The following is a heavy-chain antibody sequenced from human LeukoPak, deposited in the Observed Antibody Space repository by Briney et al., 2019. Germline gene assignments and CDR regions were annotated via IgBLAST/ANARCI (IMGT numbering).Heavy chain of an antibody. CDR3: AKASWVSRADAVL. CDR2: LRGDGET. J-gene: IGHJ4*02. Sequence: SGGSLRLSCAASGFTFSSYARSWVRQAPARGLEWVSSLRGDGETFYIDSVKGRFTLSRDESRNTVYLQLNNLRVEDTAVYFCAKASWVSRADAVLWGQGTLVTVSS. D-gene: IGHD3-16*01. V-gene: IGHV3-23*01. CDR1: GFTFSSYA.